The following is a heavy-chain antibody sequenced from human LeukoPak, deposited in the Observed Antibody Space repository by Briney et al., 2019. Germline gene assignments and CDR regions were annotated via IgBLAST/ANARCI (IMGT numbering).Heavy chain of an antibody. D-gene: IGHD4-17*01. CDR1: GFTVSSNY. J-gene: IGHJ6*02. CDR3: ARDTVTTFRFRDYQHYGMDV. V-gene: IGHV3-53*01. CDR2: IYSGGST. Sequence: PGGSLRLSCAASGFTVSSNYMSWVRQAPGKGLEWVSVIYSGGSTYHADSVKGRFTISRDNSKNTLYLQMNSLRAEDTAVYYCARDTVTTFRFRDYQHYGMDVWGQGTTVTASS.